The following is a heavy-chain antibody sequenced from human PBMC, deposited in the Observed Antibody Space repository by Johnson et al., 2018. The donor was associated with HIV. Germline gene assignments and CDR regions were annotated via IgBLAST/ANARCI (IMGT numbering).Heavy chain of an antibody. J-gene: IGHJ3*02. V-gene: IGHV3-23*04. CDR3: AKDMDGVLYWGLSAFDI. D-gene: IGHD2-8*02. Sequence: VQLVESGGGLVQPGGSLRLSCAASGFTFSSYGMHWVRQAPGKGLEWVSLISWDGGDTYYPDSVKGRFTISRDNSKNTLYLQMNSLRAEDTAVYYCAKDMDGVLYWGLSAFDIWGQGTMVTVSS. CDR1: GFTFSSYG. CDR2: ISWDGGDT.